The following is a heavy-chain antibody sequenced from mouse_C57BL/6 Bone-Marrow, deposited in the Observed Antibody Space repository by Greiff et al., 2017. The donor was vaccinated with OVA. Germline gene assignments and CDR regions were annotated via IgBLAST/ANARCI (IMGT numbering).Heavy chain of an antibody. J-gene: IGHJ2*01. CDR3: ARGGTRKDYFDY. Sequence: EVKLVESGGGLVKPGGSLKLSCAASGFTFSDYGMHWDRQAPEKGLEWVAYISSGSSTIYYADTVKGRFTISRDNAKNTLFLQMTSLRSEDTAMYYCARGGTRKDYFDYWGQGTTLTVSS. CDR2: ISSGSSTI. D-gene: IGHD2-14*01. CDR1: GFTFSDYG. V-gene: IGHV5-17*01.